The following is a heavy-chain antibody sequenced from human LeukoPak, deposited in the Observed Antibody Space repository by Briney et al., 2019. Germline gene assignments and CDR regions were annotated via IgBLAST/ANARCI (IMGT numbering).Heavy chain of an antibody. D-gene: IGHD2-2*01. Sequence: GASVKVSCKASGYTFTSYGISWVRQAPGQGLEWMGWISAYNGNTNYAQKLQGRVTMTTDTSTSTAYMELRSLRSDDTAVYYCARDPSRYCSSTSCYYWFDPWGQGTLVTVSS. CDR2: ISAYNGNT. CDR1: GYTFTSYG. CDR3: ARDPSRYCSSTSCYYWFDP. V-gene: IGHV1-18*01. J-gene: IGHJ5*02.